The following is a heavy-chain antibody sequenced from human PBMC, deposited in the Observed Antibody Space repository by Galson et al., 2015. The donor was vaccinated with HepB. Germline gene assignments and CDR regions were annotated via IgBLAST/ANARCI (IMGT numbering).Heavy chain of an antibody. J-gene: IGHJ4*02. Sequence: SETLSLTCAVSDYSITSSNWWGWIRQPPGKGLEWIGYIYYSGSTYYNPSLKSRVTMSVDTSKNQFSLKLSSVTAVDTAVYFCAKKPNAEYYFDSWGQGTLVTVSS. CDR3: AKKPNAEYYFDS. D-gene: IGHD3-10*01. V-gene: IGHV4-28*01. CDR1: DYSITSSNW. CDR2: IYYSGST.